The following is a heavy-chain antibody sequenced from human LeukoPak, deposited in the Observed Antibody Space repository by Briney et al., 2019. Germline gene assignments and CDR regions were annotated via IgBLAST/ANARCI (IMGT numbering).Heavy chain of an antibody. CDR3: ARDYGGNSGWFDP. CDR1: GGTFSSYA. Sequence: GASVKVSCKASGGTFSSYAISWVRQAPGQGLEWMGGIIPIFGTANYAQKFQGRVTITADESTSTAYMELSSLTSEDTAVYYCARDYGGNSGWFDPWGQGTLVTVSS. J-gene: IGHJ5*02. D-gene: IGHD4-23*01. CDR2: IIPIFGTA. V-gene: IGHV1-69*13.